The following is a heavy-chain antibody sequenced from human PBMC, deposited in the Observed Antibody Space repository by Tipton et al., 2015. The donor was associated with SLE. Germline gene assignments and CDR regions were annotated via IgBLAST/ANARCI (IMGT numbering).Heavy chain of an antibody. V-gene: IGHV1-69*06. CDR3: AGTYYYDRSGYTYFHY. CDR1: GGTFSSYA. D-gene: IGHD3-22*01. J-gene: IGHJ4*02. CDR2: IIPMFGTA. Sequence: QSGAEVKKPGSSMKVSCKASGGTFSSYAISWVRQAPGQGLEWMGGIIPMFGTANYAQKFQGRVTITADKSTNTAYMELSSLRSEDTAVYYCAGTYYYDRSGYTYFHYWGQGSLVTVSS.